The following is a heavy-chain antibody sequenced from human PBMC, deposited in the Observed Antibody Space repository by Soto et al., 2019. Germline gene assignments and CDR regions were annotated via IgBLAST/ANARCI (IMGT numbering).Heavy chain of an antibody. CDR3: PKALAYCSSPSFSAPCFDP. J-gene: IGHJ5*02. V-gene: IGHV6-1*01. D-gene: IGHD2-2*01. Sequence: PSQSLALTCAISGYSVSSNSVAWDWSRQSTSRGHEWLGRTYYRSKWYNDYAVAVKSRITMNRETCKNQVSLQLNSVTPEDTAVHSCPKALAYCSSPSFSAPCFDPWGQGTMVTVSS. CDR1: GYSVSSNSVA. CDR2: TYYRSKWYN.